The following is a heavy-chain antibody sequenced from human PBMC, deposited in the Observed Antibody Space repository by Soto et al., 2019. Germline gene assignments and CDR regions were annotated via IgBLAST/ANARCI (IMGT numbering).Heavy chain of an antibody. CDR3: AKAIYHQDSSSPDY. Sequence: GGSLRLSCAASGFTFSSYAMSWVRQAPGKGLEWVSAISGSGGSTYYADSVKGRFTISRDNSKNTLYLQMNSLRAEDTAVYYCAKAIYHQDSSSPDYWGQGTLVTVSS. CDR1: GFTFSSYA. D-gene: IGHD6-13*01. CDR2: ISGSGGST. J-gene: IGHJ4*02. V-gene: IGHV3-23*01.